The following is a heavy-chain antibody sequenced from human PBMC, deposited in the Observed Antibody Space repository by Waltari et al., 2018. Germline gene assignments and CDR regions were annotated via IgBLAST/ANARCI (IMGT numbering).Heavy chain of an antibody. J-gene: IGHJ3*02. CDR2: INHSGST. D-gene: IGHD2-21*01. CDR1: GGSFSGYY. Sequence: QVQLQQWGAGLLKPSETLSLTCAVYGGSFSGYYWSWIRQPPGKGLEWIGEINHSGSTNYNPSLKCRVTISVDTSKNQFSLKLSSVTAADTAVYYCARSGEALFSDAFDIWGQGTMVTVSS. CDR3: ARSGEALFSDAFDI. V-gene: IGHV4-34*01.